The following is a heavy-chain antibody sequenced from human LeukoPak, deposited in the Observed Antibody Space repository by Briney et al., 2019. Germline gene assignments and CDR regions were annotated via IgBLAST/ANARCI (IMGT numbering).Heavy chain of an antibody. V-gene: IGHV3-23*01. CDR1: GFTFSSYA. D-gene: IGHD4-17*01. Sequence: GGSLRLSCATSGFTFSSYAMSWVRQAPGKGLEWVSAISSTGIATYYADSVKGRFTISRDNSKNTLYLQMNSLRAEDTAVYYCARDDEGTTVTTDYWGQGTLVTVSS. CDR3: ARDDEGTTVTTDY. CDR2: ISSTGIAT. J-gene: IGHJ4*02.